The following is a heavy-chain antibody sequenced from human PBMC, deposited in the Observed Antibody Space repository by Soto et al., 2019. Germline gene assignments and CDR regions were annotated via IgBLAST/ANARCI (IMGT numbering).Heavy chain of an antibody. CDR3: ARHVRGAVTMDWFDP. J-gene: IGHJ5*02. D-gene: IGHD3-10*02. CDR1: GGSIISSNFY. CDR2: VEYGGST. V-gene: IGHV4-39*01. Sequence: SETLSLTCTVSGGSIISSNFYWGWIRQPPGKGLEWIGSVEYGGSTYDNPSLKSRVTLSADTSKNQFSLKLTSVTAADTAIYYRARHVRGAVTMDWFDPWGHGTLVTVSS.